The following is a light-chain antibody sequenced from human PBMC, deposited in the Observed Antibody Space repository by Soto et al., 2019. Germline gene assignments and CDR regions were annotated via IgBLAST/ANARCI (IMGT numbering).Light chain of an antibody. J-gene: IGKJ4*01. Sequence: DIHLTQSPSFLSASIGDRVTITCRASQDFSSYLAWYQQKPGKAPNLLIYVASTLQSGVPSRFSGSGSGTEFTLTISSVQPEDFATYYCQQLNSFPLTFGGGTKVDIK. CDR2: VAS. V-gene: IGKV1-9*01. CDR1: QDFSSY. CDR3: QQLNSFPLT.